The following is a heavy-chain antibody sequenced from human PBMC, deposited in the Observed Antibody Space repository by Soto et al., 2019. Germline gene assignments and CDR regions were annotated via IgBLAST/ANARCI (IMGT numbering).Heavy chain of an antibody. CDR2: ISSGGDYI. CDR3: TRDQGGSYDSWFDP. J-gene: IGHJ5*02. V-gene: IGHV3-21*01. CDR1: FTFSMYS. Sequence: EVQVVESGGGLVQPGGSLRLSCSFTFSMYSMNWVRQAPGKGLEWVASISSGGDYIKYADSVKGRFTISRDNAKDSVSLQMNRLRVDDTAIYFCTRDQGGSYDSWFDPWGRGTLVTFSS. D-gene: IGHD2-15*01.